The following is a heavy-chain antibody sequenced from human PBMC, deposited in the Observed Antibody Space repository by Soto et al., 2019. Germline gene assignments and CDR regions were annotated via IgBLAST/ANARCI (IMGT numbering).Heavy chain of an antibody. CDR3: ARRGATIDDFCX. CDR1: GYTFTSYD. D-gene: IGHD5-12*01. Sequence: ASVKVSCKASGYTFTSYDINWVRQATGQGLEWMGCMNTNSGNTGYAQKFQGRVTMTRNTSISKAYMELSSLRSEDTAVYYCARRGATIDDFCXWGQGTLVTVSX. V-gene: IGHV1-8*01. CDR2: MNTNSGNT. J-gene: IGHJ4*02.